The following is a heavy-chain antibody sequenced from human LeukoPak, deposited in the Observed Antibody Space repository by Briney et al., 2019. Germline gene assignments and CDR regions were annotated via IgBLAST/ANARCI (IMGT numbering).Heavy chain of an antibody. D-gene: IGHD6-13*01. V-gene: IGHV3-43*02. CDR3: AKDLDSSPAY. CDR1: GFTFDDYA. Sequence: GGSLRLSCAASGFTFDDYAMHWVRQAPGKGLAWVSLISGAGGRTSYADSVKGRFTISRDSSKNSLYLQMNSLRTEDTALYYCAKDLDSSPAYWGQGTLVTVSS. CDR2: ISGAGGRT. J-gene: IGHJ4*02.